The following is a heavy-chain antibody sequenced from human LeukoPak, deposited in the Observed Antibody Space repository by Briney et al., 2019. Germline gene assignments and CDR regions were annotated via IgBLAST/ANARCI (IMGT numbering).Heavy chain of an antibody. CDR2: ISDSGGNT. V-gene: IGHV3-23*01. Sequence: GGSLRLSCAASGFTFSIYAMTWVRQAPGKGREWVSLISDSGGNTYYADSVKGRFTISRHNSKNTLSLQMNSLRAEDTAVYYCAKDVRVGGGGMDVWGQGTPVTVSS. CDR3: AKDVRVGGGGMDV. D-gene: IGHD1-26*01. CDR1: GFTFSIYA. J-gene: IGHJ6*02.